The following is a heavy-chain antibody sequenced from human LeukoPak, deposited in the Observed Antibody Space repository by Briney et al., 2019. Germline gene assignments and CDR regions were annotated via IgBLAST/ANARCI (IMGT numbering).Heavy chain of an antibody. V-gene: IGHV1-46*01. D-gene: IGHD2-21*02. CDR2: INPSSGRT. J-gene: IGHJ4*02. CDR3: AASVVTATFDY. Sequence: ASVKVSCKASGYTFTSYYMNWVRQAPGQGLEWMGIINPSSGRTTYAQKFQGRVTMTRDMSTSTAYMELSSLRSEDTAVYYCAASVVTATFDYWGQGTLVTVSS. CDR1: GYTFTSYY.